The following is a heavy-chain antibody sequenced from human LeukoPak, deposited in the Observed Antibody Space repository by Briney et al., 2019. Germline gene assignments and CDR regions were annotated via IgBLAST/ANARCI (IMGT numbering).Heavy chain of an antibody. CDR3: AKNRRGGSGWYSDAFDI. J-gene: IGHJ3*02. Sequence: GRSLRLSCAASGFTFSSYGMQWVRQAPGKGLEWVALISYDGGNKYDADSVKGRFTISRDNSKNTLYLQMNSLRAEDTAVYYCAKNRRGGSGWYSDAFDIWGQGTMVTVSS. CDR2: ISYDGGNK. V-gene: IGHV3-30*18. CDR1: GFTFSSYG. D-gene: IGHD6-19*01.